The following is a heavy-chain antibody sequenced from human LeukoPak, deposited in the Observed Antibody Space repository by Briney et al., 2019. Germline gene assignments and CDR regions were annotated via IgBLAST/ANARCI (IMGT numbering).Heavy chain of an antibody. D-gene: IGHD2-15*01. Sequence: GGSLRLSCAASGFTFSGYSMNWVRQAPGKGLEWVSYIDPSSSAIHYADSVKGRFTISRDNAKNSLYLQMNSLRADDTAVYYCARDYCTGGSCYSYFDFWGQGTLVTVSS. CDR1: GFTFSGYS. CDR3: ARDYCTGGSCYSYFDF. CDR2: IDPSSSAI. V-gene: IGHV3-48*01. J-gene: IGHJ4*02.